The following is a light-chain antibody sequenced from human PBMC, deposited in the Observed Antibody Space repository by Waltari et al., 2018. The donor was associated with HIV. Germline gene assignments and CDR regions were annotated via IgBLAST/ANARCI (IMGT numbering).Light chain of an antibody. CDR1: QSVLYSSNNKNY. Sequence: DIVMTQSPDSLAVSLGERATINCKSSQSVLYSSNNKNYLAWYQQKPGQPPKLLIYWASTRESGVPDRFSGSGSGTEFTLTISSLQAEDVAVYYCQQYYSTLSYTFGQGTKLEIK. CDR2: WAS. CDR3: QQYYSTLSYT. J-gene: IGKJ2*01. V-gene: IGKV4-1*01.